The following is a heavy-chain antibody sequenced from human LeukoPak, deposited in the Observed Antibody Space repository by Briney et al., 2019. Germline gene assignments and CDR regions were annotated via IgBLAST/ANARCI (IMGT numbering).Heavy chain of an antibody. CDR2: IYYSGST. D-gene: IGHD1-26*01. V-gene: IGHV4-61*01. CDR1: DYSFSSGYY. J-gene: IGHJ4*02. Sequence: SETLSLTCAVSDYSFSSGYYWGWIRQPPGKGLEWIGYIYYSGSTNYNPSLKSRVTISVDTSKNQFSLKLSSVTAADTAVYYCARDRRRVGATYFDYWGQGTLVTVSS. CDR3: ARDRRRVGATYFDY.